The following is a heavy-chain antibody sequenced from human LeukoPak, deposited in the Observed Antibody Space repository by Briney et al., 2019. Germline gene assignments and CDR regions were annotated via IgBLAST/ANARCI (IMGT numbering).Heavy chain of an antibody. CDR3: ARLNVPGMGVVG. Sequence: SETLSLTCTVSGGSISSSSYYWGWIRQPPGKGLEWIGSIYYSGSTYYNPSLKSRVTISVDTSKNQFSLKLSSVTAADTAVYYCARLNVPGMGVVGWGQGTLVTVSS. CDR2: IYYSGST. D-gene: IGHD3-16*01. V-gene: IGHV4-39*01. J-gene: IGHJ4*02. CDR1: GGSISSSSYY.